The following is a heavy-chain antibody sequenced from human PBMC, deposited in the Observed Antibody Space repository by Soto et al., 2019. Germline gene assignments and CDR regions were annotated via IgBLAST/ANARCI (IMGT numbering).Heavy chain of an antibody. J-gene: IGHJ6*02. CDR2: INHSGST. Sequence: SETLSLTCAVYGGSFSGYYWSWIRQPPGKGLEWIGEINHSGSTNYNPSLKSRVTISVDTSKNQFSLKLSSVTAADTAVYYCARTVLSRVYYYYGMDVWGQGTTVTVSS. CDR1: GGSFSGYY. CDR3: ARTVLSRVYYYYGMDV. D-gene: IGHD2-8*01. V-gene: IGHV4-34*01.